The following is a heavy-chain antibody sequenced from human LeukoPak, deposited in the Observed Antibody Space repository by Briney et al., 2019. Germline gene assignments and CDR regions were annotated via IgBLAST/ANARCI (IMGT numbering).Heavy chain of an antibody. J-gene: IGHJ4*02. Sequence: PGGSLRLSCAASGFTLSSYAMHWVRQARGKGLEYVSAISSNGGSTYYANSVKGRFTISRDNSKNTLYLQMGSLRAEDMAVYYCARSAVAEFRFDYWGQGTLVTVSS. CDR1: GFTLSSYA. V-gene: IGHV3-64*01. CDR2: ISSNGGST. CDR3: ARSAVAEFRFDY. D-gene: IGHD6-19*01.